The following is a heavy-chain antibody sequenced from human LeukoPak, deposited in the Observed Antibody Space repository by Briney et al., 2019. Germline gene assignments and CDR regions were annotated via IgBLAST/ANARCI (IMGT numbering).Heavy chain of an antibody. CDR1: GGSLSGYY. J-gene: IGHJ1*01. Sequence: SETLSLTCAVYGGSLSGYYWSWIRQPPGKGLEWIGEINHSGSTNYNPSLKSRVTISVDTSKNQFSLKLSSVTAADTALYYCARVGAAAGYSIEHFQYWGQGTLVTVSS. CDR2: INHSGST. CDR3: ARVGAAAGYSIEHFQY. D-gene: IGHD6-13*01. V-gene: IGHV4-34*01.